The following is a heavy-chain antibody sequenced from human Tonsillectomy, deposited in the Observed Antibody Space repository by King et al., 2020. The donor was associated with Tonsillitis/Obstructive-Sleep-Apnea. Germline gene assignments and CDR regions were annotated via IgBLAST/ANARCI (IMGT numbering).Heavy chain of an antibody. CDR2: IRSKAKSYAT. V-gene: IGHV3-73*01. Sequence: QLVESGGGLVQPGRSLKLSCAASGFTFSDSAVLWVRQASGKGLEWVGRIRSKAKSYATTYAASVKGRFTISRDDPKNMAYLKMSSLKTEDTAVYYCTSFSLVGATRVQHWGQGTLVTVSS. CDR1: GFTFSDSA. CDR3: TSFSLVGATRVQH. D-gene: IGHD1-26*01. J-gene: IGHJ1*01.